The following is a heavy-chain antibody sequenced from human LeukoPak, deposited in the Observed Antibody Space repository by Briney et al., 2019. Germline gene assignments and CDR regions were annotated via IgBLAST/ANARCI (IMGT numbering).Heavy chain of an antibody. Sequence: GASVKVSCKASGYTFTGYYMQWMRQAPGQGLEWMGWINPNSGGTNYAQKFQGRVTMTRDTSISTAYMELSRLRSDDTAVYYCARDREGSTGTTGSWGQGTLVTVSS. V-gene: IGHV1-2*02. CDR2: INPNSGGT. CDR1: GYTFTGYY. CDR3: ARDREGSTGTTGS. D-gene: IGHD1-7*01. J-gene: IGHJ4*02.